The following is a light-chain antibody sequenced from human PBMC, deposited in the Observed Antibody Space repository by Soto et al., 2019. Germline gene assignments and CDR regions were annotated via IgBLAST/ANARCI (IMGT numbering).Light chain of an antibody. V-gene: IGKV1-5*01. CDR3: QHYNIYTPWT. Sequence: IQMTQSPSPLSASVGDRVTLTCRASQSINAWLAWYQQKPGKAPTLLIYDASSLQSGVPSRFSGSGSGTKFTPPTSGLQPDDFAAYYCQHYNIYTPWTFGQGTKVEIK. CDR1: QSINAW. J-gene: IGKJ1*01. CDR2: DAS.